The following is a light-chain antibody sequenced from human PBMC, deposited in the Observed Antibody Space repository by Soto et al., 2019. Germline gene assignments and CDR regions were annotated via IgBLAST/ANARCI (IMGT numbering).Light chain of an antibody. CDR1: SGHSSYS. CDR3: QTWDTGIQV. V-gene: IGLV4-69*01. J-gene: IGLJ2*01. CDR2: LNSDGSH. Sequence: QPVLTQSPSASASLGASVKLTCTLSSGHSSYSIAWHQQQPDKGPRYLMKLNSDGSHNKGDGIPDRFSGSSSGAERYLTISSLQSEDEADYYCQTWDTGIQVFGGGTQLTVL.